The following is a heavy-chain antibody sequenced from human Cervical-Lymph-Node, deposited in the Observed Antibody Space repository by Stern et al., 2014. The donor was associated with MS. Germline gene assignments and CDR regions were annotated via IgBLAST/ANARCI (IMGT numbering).Heavy chain of an antibody. CDR2: IIPILGIA. CDR3: ARDLPAVGAFHP. CDR1: GGTFSSYA. D-gene: IGHD1-26*01. V-gene: IGHV1-69*09. Sequence: MQLVESGAEVKKPGSSVKVSCKASGGTFSSYAISWVRQAPGQGLEWMGRIIPILGIANYAQKFQGRVTITADKSTSTAYMELSSLRSEDTAVYYCARDLPAVGAFHPWGQGTLVTVSS. J-gene: IGHJ5*02.